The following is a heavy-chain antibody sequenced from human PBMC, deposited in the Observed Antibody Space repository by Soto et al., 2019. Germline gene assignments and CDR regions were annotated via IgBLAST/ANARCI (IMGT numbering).Heavy chain of an antibody. Sequence: SLRLSCSASVFTCSGYAMSWIRQAPGKGLEWVSTVSGSGGNTYYADSVKGRFTISRDNSENTLYLQMISLRAEDMAIYYCAKGPHSSGWHYFDYWGQGTLVTVSS. CDR1: VFTCSGYA. CDR2: VSGSGGNT. V-gene: IGHV3-23*01. D-gene: IGHD6-19*01. J-gene: IGHJ4*02. CDR3: AKGPHSSGWHYFDY.